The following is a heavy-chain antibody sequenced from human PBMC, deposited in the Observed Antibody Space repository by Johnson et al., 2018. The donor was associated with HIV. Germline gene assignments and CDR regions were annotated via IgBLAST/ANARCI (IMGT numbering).Heavy chain of an antibody. CDR3: AKDGGARGSSWYEGVFDI. V-gene: IGHV3-30*04. J-gene: IGHJ3*02. CDR2: ISYDGSNK. D-gene: IGHD6-13*01. CDR1: GFTFSSYA. Sequence: QVQLVESGGGLVQPGGSLRLSCAASGFTFSSYAMHWVRQAPGKGLEWVAVISYDGSNKYYADSVKGRFTISRANSKNPLYLQINSLRAEDTAVYYCAKDGGARGSSWYEGVFDIWGQGTMVTVSS.